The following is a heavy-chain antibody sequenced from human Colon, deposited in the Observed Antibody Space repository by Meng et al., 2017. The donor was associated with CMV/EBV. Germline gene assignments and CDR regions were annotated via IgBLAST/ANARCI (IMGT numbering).Heavy chain of an antibody. Sequence: KASGYTFSRYNINWVPQAPGQWLEWMRYINPKTGDPTYVQGFRGRFVFSLDTSVSTAYLQISSLEAEDTAVYYCATGSVAADGKGYWGQGTLVTVSS. J-gene: IGHJ4*02. V-gene: IGHV7-4-1*02. CDR3: ATGSVAADGKGY. CDR2: INPKTGDP. D-gene: IGHD6-13*01. CDR1: GYTFSRYN.